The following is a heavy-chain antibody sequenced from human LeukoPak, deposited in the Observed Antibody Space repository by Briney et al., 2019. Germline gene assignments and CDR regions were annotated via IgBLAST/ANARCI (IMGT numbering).Heavy chain of an antibody. CDR2: IYYSGST. D-gene: IGHD3-3*01. CDR3: ARAGLDDFWSGYYSPFDY. CDR1: GGSISSSSYY. J-gene: IGHJ4*02. Sequence: SETLSLTCTVSGGSISSSSYYWGWIRQPPGKGLEWIGSIYYSGSTYYNPSLKSRVTISVDTSKNQFSLKLSSVTAADTAVYYCARAGLDDFWSGYYSPFDYWGQGTLVTVSS. V-gene: IGHV4-39*07.